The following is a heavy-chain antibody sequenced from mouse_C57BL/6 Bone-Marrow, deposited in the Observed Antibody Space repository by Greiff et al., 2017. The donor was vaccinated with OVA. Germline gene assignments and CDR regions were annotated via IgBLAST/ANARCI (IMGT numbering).Heavy chain of an antibody. CDR2: IRSKSNNYAT. J-gene: IGHJ3*01. V-gene: IGHV10-1*01. Sequence: EAGGGLVQPKGSLKLSCAASGFSFNTYAMNWVRQAPGKGLEWVARIRSKSNNYATYYADSVKDRFTISRDDSESMLYLQMNNLKTEDTAMYYCVSPYGMAYWGQGTLVTVSA. CDR1: GFSFNTYA. CDR3: VSPYGMAY. D-gene: IGHD1-1*02.